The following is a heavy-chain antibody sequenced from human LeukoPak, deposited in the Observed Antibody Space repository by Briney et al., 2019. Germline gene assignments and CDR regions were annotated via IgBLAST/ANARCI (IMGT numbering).Heavy chain of an antibody. J-gene: IGHJ5*02. V-gene: IGHV1-8*02. D-gene: IGHD2-2*01. CDR3: ARGDLQYQLLYWFDP. Sequence: ASVKVSCKASGYTFTGYYMHWVRQATGQGLEWMGWMNPNSGNTGYAQKFQGRVTMTRNTSISTAYMELSSLRSEDTAVYYCARGDLQYQLLYWFDPWGQGTLVTVSS. CDR2: MNPNSGNT. CDR1: GYTFTGYY.